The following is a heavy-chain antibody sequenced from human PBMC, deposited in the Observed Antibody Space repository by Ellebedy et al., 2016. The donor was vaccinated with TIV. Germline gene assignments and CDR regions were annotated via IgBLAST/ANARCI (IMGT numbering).Heavy chain of an antibody. CDR2: INTDGSST. CDR3: ASRPPSETYYAVFDY. Sequence: GGSLRLXCAASGLTFSNYWMHWVRQAPGKGLVWVSRINTDGSSTTYADSVKGRFTISRDNAKNTLYLQMNSLRAEDTAVYYCASRPPSETYYAVFDYWGPGTQVTVSS. V-gene: IGHV3-74*01. D-gene: IGHD1-26*01. CDR1: GLTFSNYW. J-gene: IGHJ4*02.